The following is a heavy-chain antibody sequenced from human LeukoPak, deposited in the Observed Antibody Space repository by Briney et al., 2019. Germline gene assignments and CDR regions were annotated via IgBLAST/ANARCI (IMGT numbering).Heavy chain of an antibody. J-gene: IGHJ4*02. D-gene: IGHD2-21*02. CDR3: AKDRLLNCRGDCYIFDY. V-gene: IGHV3-23*01. CDR2: ISRSGGST. CDR1: GFTFSGFA. Sequence: GGSLRLSCAASGFTFSGFAMSWIRQAPGKGLEWVSSISRSGGSTFYADSVRGRFTISRDNSKNTLYLQVNGLRTEDTAVYYCAKDRLLNCRGDCYIFDYWGQGTVVTVSS.